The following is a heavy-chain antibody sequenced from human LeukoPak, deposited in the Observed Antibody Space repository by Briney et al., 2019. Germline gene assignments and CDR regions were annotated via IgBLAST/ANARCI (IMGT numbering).Heavy chain of an antibody. CDR2: ISGSGGST. J-gene: IGHJ4*02. D-gene: IGHD3-16*01. V-gene: IGHV3-23*01. CDR3: AKAGGGPHFDY. Sequence: TGGSLRLSCAASGFTFSGYAMNWVRQAPGKGLKWVSAISGSGGSTYYADSVKGRFTISRDNSKNTLYLQMNSLRAEDTAAYYCAKAGGGPHFDYGGQGPLATAPS. CDR1: GFTFSGYA.